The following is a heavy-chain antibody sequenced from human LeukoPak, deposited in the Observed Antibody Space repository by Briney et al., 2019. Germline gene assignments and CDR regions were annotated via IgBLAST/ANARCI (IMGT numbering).Heavy chain of an antibody. V-gene: IGHV4-59*01. CDR3: ARDGYRGAGYFDY. CDR1: GGSISSYY. J-gene: IGHJ4*02. D-gene: IGHD5-18*01. Sequence: SETLSLTCTVSGGSISSYYWSWIRQPPGKGLEWIGYIYYSGSTNYNPSLKSRVTISVDTSKNQFSLKLSSVTAADTAMYYCARDGYRGAGYFDYWGQGTLVTVSS. CDR2: IYYSGST.